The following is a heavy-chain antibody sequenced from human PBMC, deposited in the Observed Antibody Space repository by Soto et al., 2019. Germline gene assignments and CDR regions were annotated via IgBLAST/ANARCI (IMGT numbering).Heavy chain of an antibody. Sequence: VQLVQSGAEVRMPGSSVKVSCKASGGTFSTYPINWVRQAPGQGLEWMGGIIPLFGTTNYAQKFKGRVTITADDSTSTAYMELSSLRAEYAAVYYCARGATHGSSWYFWFDPWGQGTLVTVSS. CDR1: GGTFSTYP. D-gene: IGHD6-13*01. CDR3: ARGATHGSSWYFWFDP. CDR2: IIPLFGTT. V-gene: IGHV1-69*01. J-gene: IGHJ5*02.